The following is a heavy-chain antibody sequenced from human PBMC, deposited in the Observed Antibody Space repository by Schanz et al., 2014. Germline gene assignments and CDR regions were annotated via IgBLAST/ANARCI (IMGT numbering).Heavy chain of an antibody. V-gene: IGHV4-61*02. CDR3: ARDTTWRLDL. Sequence: QVQLQESGPGLVKPSQTLSLTCTVSGGSIRSGTYYWSWIRQPAGKALEWVGRVFPNGITNYNPSLNSRVTISLDTSNIQFSLTLAALTAADTAVYYCARDTTWRLDLWGRGTLVTVSS. CDR1: GGSIRSGTYY. J-gene: IGHJ2*01. D-gene: IGHD1-1*01. CDR2: VFPNGIT.